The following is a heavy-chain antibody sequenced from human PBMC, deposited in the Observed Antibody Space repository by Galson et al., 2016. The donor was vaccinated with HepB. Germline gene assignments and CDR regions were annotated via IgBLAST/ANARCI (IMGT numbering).Heavy chain of an antibody. CDR3: ASYFSNYVSY. V-gene: IGHV3-7*01. CDR1: GLTFSRYW. J-gene: IGHJ4*02. Sequence: SLRLSCATSGLTFSRYWLSWVRQAPGKGLEWVANIKEDGSEKYYVASVKGRFTISRDNAKNSMYLQMNSLRAEDTAVYYCASYFSNYVSYWGQGILVTVSS. CDR2: IKEDGSEK. D-gene: IGHD4-11*01.